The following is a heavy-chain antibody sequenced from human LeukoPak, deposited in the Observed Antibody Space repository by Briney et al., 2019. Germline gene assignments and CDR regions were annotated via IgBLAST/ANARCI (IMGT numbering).Heavy chain of an antibody. CDR3: ARATYYYDSSLGY. Sequence: PGGSLRLSCAAPGFTVSSNYMSWVRQAPGRGLEWVSVIYSGGSTYCADSVKGRFTISRDNSKNMLYLQMNSLRAEDTAVYYCARATYYYDSSLGYWGQGTLVTVSS. CDR2: IYSGGST. CDR1: GFTVSSNY. J-gene: IGHJ4*02. D-gene: IGHD3-22*01. V-gene: IGHV3-66*01.